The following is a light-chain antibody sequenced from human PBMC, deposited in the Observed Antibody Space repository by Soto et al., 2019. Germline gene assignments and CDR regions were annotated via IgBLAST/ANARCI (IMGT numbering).Light chain of an antibody. V-gene: IGKV3-11*01. CDR1: QSVSLS. Sequence: EIVLTQSPATLSVSLGQSATLSCRASQSVSLSLAWYQMRPGQAPRLLIYEASNRAAGVPGRFSGSGSGTDFTLTITRLEPEDFAFYYCHQRQRWPRTFGQGTKVDIK. CDR2: EAS. J-gene: IGKJ1*01. CDR3: HQRQRWPRT.